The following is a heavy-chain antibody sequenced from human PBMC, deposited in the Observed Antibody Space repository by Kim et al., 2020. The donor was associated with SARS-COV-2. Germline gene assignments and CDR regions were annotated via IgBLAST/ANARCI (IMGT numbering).Heavy chain of an antibody. J-gene: IGHJ4*02. CDR3: GRHVAGSSFDQ. V-gene: IGHV4-59*08. CDR2: VTHTGIT. CDR1: GGSVSSYY. Sequence: SETLSLTCTVSGGSVSSYYCSWLRQPPGKGLEWIGYVTHTGITNYNPSLKIRVTISMYTSENQFSLNLRSVTAADTAVYYCGRHVAGSSFDQWGQGTLVT. D-gene: IGHD6-19*01.